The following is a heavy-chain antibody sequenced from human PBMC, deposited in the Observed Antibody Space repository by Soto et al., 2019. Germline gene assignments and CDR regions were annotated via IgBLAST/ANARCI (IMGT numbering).Heavy chain of an antibody. Sequence: SETLSLTCAVYGGSFSGYCWSWIRQPPGKGLEWIGEINHSGSTNYNPSLKSRVTISVDTSKNQFSLKLSSVTATDTAVYYCAIYSTVTNWFDPWGQGTLVTVSS. D-gene: IGHD4-17*01. CDR1: GGSFSGYC. CDR3: AIYSTVTNWFDP. J-gene: IGHJ5*02. CDR2: INHSGST. V-gene: IGHV4-34*01.